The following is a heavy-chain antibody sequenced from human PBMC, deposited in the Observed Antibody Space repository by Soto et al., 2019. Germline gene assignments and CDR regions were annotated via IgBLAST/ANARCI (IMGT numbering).Heavy chain of an antibody. CDR3: ARDRSSSGWYTRYYFDY. CDR1: GFTFSSYA. CDR2: ISYDGSNK. D-gene: IGHD6-19*01. J-gene: IGHJ4*02. V-gene: IGHV3-30-3*01. Sequence: QVQLVESGGGVVQPGRSLRLSCAASGFTFSSYAMHWVRQAPGKGLEWVAVISYDGSNKYYADSVKGRFTISRDNSKNTLYLQMNSLRAEDTAVYYCARDRSSSGWYTRYYFDYWGQGTLVTVSS.